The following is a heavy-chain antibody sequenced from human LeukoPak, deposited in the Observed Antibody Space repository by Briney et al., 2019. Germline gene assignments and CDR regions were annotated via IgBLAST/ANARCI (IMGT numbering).Heavy chain of an antibody. CDR3: ARDAANCSGGSCYDSLYYYYGMDV. V-gene: IGHV1-2*02. CDR2: INPNSGGT. D-gene: IGHD2-15*01. CDR1: GYTFTGYY. Sequence: SVKVSCKASGYTFTGYYMHWVRQAPGQGLEWMGWINPNSGGTNYAQKFQGRVTMTRDTSISTAYMELSRLRSDDTAVYYCARDAANCSGGSCYDSLYYYYGMDVWGQGTTVTVSS. J-gene: IGHJ6*02.